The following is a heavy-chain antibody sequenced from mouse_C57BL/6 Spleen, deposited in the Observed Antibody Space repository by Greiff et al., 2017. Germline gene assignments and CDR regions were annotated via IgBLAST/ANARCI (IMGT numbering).Heavy chain of an antibody. CDR1: GFTFSNYW. D-gene: IGHD2-14*01. V-gene: IGHV6-3*01. J-gene: IGHJ4*01. CDR2: IRLKSDNYAT. Sequence: EVHLVESGGGLVQPGGSMKLSCVASGFTFSNYWMNWVRQSPEKGLEWVAQIRLKSDNYATHYAESVKGRFTISRDDSKSSVYLQMTNVRAEDTGIYYCTRYRNAYYYAMDYWGQGTSVTVSS. CDR3: TRYRNAYYYAMDY.